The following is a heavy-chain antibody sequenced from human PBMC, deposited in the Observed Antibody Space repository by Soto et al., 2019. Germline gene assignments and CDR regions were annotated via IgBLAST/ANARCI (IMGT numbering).Heavy chain of an antibody. CDR3: AREEITGYSSSWYWTGQYYFDY. CDR1: GGSISSYC. Sequence: PSETLSLTCTVSGGSISSYCWGWIRQPAGKGLEWIGRIYTSGSTNYNPSLKSRVTMSVDTSKNQFSLKLSSVNAADTAVYYCAREEITGYSSSWYWTGQYYFDYWGQGTLVTVSS. J-gene: IGHJ4*02. V-gene: IGHV4-4*07. D-gene: IGHD6-13*01. CDR2: IYTSGST.